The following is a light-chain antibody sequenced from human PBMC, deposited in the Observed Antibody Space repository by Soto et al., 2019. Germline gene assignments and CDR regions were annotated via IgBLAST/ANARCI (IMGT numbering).Light chain of an antibody. V-gene: IGKV1-5*02. Sequence: DIKMTQSPSSLSASVGDRVTIICRASQCVSTRLAWYQQKPGKAPKVLIYDASSWAGGVPSRFTGSGSGTEFTLTINSLQPDDFATYYCQQYSVYWTFGQGTKVDIK. J-gene: IGKJ1*01. CDR3: QQYSVYWT. CDR2: DAS. CDR1: QCVSTR.